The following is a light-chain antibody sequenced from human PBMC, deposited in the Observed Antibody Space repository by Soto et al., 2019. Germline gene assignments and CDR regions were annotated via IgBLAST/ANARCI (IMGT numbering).Light chain of an antibody. CDR2: DAS. J-gene: IGKJ4*01. V-gene: IGKV1-5*01. Sequence: ARVTITCRSSQSISSWLAWYQQKPGKAPKLLIYDASSLESGVPSRFSGSGSGTEFTLTISSLQPDDFATYYCQHFNNWPPELTFGGGTKVDIK. CDR1: QSISSW. CDR3: QHFNNWPPELT.